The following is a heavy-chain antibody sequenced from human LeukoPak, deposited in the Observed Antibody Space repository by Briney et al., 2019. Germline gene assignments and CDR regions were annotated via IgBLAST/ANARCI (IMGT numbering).Heavy chain of an antibody. CDR1: GYSISSGYY. Sequence: SETLSLTCTVSGYSISSGYYWGRIRQPPGKGLEWIGSIYHSGSTYYNPSLKSRVTISVDTSKNQFSLKLSSVTAADTAVYYCASQRDTMVRGVTRWGQGTLVTLSS. CDR2: IYHSGST. D-gene: IGHD3-10*01. V-gene: IGHV4-38-2*02. CDR3: ASQRDTMVRGVTR. J-gene: IGHJ4*02.